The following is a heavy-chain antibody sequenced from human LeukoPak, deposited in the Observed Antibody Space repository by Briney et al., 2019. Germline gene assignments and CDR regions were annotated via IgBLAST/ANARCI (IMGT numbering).Heavy chain of an antibody. CDR3: ARRARDFGDSHAFDV. Sequence: GESLRLSCVASGLTFSDTNLAWIRQAPGKGLEWISYIRRVPTDLYYADSVKGRFTITRDNAKNSLYLQMISLRAEDTANYYCARRARDFGDSHAFDVWGQGTMVTVSS. D-gene: IGHD4-17*01. V-gene: IGHV3-11*01. J-gene: IGHJ3*01. CDR1: GLTFSDTN. CDR2: IRRVPTDL.